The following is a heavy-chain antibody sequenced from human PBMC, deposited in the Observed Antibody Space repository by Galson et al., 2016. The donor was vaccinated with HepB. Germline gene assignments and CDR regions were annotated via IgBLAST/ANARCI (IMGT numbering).Heavy chain of an antibody. CDR2: IQYSGST. Sequence: SETLSLTCAVHGGSLSGFYWSWIRQPPGKGLEWIGEIQYSGSTNYISSLKGRLTISIDTSNNQFSLQLTSVTAADTAVYYCARGEWTVGVHMDVWGEGTTVTVSS. J-gene: IGHJ6*03. CDR3: ARGEWTVGVHMDV. CDR1: GGSLSGFY. D-gene: IGHD3-3*01. V-gene: IGHV4-34*01.